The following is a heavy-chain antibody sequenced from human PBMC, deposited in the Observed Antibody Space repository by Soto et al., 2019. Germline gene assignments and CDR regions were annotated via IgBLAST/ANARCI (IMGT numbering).Heavy chain of an antibody. CDR1: GGSISSYY. CDR3: ARGSSTYYDILTGYYPPSLSYYYMDV. V-gene: IGHV4-59*01. D-gene: IGHD3-9*01. CDR2: IYYSGST. Sequence: QVQLQESGPGLVKPSETLSLTCTVSGGSISSYYWSWIRQPPGKGLEWIGYIYYSGSTNYNPSLKSRVTISVDKSKNQFSLKLSSVTAEDTAVYYCARGSSTYYDILTGYYPPSLSYYYMDVWGKGTTVTVSS. J-gene: IGHJ6*03.